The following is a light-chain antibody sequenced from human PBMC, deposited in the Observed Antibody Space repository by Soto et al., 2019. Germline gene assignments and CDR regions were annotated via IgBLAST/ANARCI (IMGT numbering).Light chain of an antibody. V-gene: IGLV3-9*01. CDR3: HVWDGSTAV. CDR1: NIGTRN. Sequence: SYELTQPLSVSVPLGQTASITCGGNNIGTRNVHWYQQKPGQAPVLVVYRDSNRPSGIPERFSGSNSGNTATLTISRAQAWEEADYYGHVWDGSTAVFGGGTKLTVL. CDR2: RDS. J-gene: IGLJ3*02.